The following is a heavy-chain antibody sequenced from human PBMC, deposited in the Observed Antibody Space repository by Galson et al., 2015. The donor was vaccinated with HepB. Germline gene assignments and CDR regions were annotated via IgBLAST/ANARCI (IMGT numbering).Heavy chain of an antibody. CDR3: ASTLPTVTLFFDY. D-gene: IGHD4-17*01. J-gene: IGHJ4*02. CDR1: GGSISSGRYY. CDR2: ISYSGFT. Sequence: LSLTCTVSGGSISSGRYYWSWLRQHPGKGLEWIGYISYSGFTYYNPSLKSRVTMSVDTSKNQFSLKLSSVTASDTAVYYCASTLPTVTLFFDYWGQGTLVTVSS. V-gene: IGHV4-31*03.